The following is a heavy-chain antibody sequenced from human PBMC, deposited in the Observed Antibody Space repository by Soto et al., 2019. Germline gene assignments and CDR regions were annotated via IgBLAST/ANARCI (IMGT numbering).Heavy chain of an antibody. CDR1: GGSISGGGGYY. V-gene: IGHV4-31*03. D-gene: IGHD6-6*01. CDR3: ARRASSGRDPFYFDY. Sequence: QVHLQESGPGLVKASQTLSLTCTVSGGSISGGGGYYWSWIRQHPGKGLEWIGYIYYSGSTYYNPSLKSRATISVDTSENQFSLKLSSVTAADTAVYYCARRASSGRDPFYFDYWGQGTLVAVSS. CDR2: IYYSGST. J-gene: IGHJ4*02.